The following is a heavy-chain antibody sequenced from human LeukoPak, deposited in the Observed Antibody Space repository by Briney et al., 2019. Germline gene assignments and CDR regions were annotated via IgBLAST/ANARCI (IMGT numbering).Heavy chain of an antibody. Sequence: DSVKVSCKASGYTFSDYYIHWVRQAPGQGLEWMGWINPYSGGTHYALIFQDRVTMTRDTSISTAYMELSRLRSDDTAVYYCARRIAGRLINDAFDIWAKGQWSPSLQ. CDR2: INPYSGGT. CDR1: GYTFSDYY. D-gene: IGHD6-6*01. CDR3: ARRIAGRLINDAFDI. V-gene: IGHV1-2*02. J-gene: IGHJ3*02.